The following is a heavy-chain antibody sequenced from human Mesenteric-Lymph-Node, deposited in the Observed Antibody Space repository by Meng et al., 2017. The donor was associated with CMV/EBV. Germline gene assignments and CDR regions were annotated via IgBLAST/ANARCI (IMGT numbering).Heavy chain of an antibody. V-gene: IGHV1-18*01. CDR3: ARERLEGVYNWNYGLRGYYYYGMDV. D-gene: IGHD1-7*01. Sequence: ASVKVSCKASGYTFTSYDISWVRQAPGQGLEWMGWISAYNGNTNYAQKLQGRVTMTTDTSTSTAYMELRSLRSDDTAVYYCARERLEGVYNWNYGLRGYYYYGMDVWGQGTTVTVSS. CDR1: GYTFTSYD. CDR2: ISAYNGNT. J-gene: IGHJ6*02.